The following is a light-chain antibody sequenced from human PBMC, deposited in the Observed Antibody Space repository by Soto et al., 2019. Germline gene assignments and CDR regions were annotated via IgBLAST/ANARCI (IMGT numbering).Light chain of an antibody. J-gene: IGKJ1*01. CDR3: QRYNSNSRT. V-gene: IGKV1-5*01. Sequence: DIPMTQSPSTLSPSVGGRVTITFRASQNINQWLAWYQQKPGKAPKFLIYDASILESGVPSRFSGTGSGTEFTLTISSLQPDDFATYYCQRYNSNSRTFGQGTKV. CDR2: DAS. CDR1: QNINQW.